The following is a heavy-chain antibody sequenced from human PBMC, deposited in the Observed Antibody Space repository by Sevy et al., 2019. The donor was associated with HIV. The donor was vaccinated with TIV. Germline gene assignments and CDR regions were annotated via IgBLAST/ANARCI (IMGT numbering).Heavy chain of an antibody. D-gene: IGHD5-12*01. V-gene: IGHV3-48*01. Sequence: GGSLRLSCAASGFTFSSYSMNWVRQAPGKGLEWLSYIDSRSSNIYYADSVKGRFTVSRDNAKNSLYVQMNGLRGEDTAVYYCAREGGYTDQGMDVWGQGTTVTVSS. CDR3: AREGGYTDQGMDV. J-gene: IGHJ6*02. CDR1: GFTFSSYS. CDR2: IDSRSSNI.